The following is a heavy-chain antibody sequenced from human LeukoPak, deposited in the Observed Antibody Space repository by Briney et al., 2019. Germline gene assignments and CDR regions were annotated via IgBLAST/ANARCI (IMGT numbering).Heavy chain of an antibody. Sequence: SETLSLTCAVSGGSISSSNWWSWVRQPPGKGLEWIGAIYHSGRTNYTPSLKSRVTISVDKSKNQLSLKLSSVTAADTAVYYCARDNYDNSGYYSDYWGQGTLVTVSS. CDR3: ARDNYDNSGYYSDY. CDR1: GGSISSSNW. CDR2: IYHSGRT. J-gene: IGHJ4*02. D-gene: IGHD3-22*01. V-gene: IGHV4-4*02.